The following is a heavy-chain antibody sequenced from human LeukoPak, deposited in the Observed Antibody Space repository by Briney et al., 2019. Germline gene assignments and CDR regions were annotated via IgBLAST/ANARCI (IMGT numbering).Heavy chain of an antibody. V-gene: IGHV1-2*02. CDR2: INPNSGGT. CDR1: GYTFTGYY. CDR3: ARHSSGYYSLSNFDY. D-gene: IGHD3-22*01. J-gene: IGHJ4*02. Sequence: ASVKVSCKASGYTFTGYYKHWVRQAPGQGLEWMGWINPNSGGTNYAQKFQGRVTMTRDTSISTAYMELSRLRSDDTAVYYCARHSSGYYSLSNFDYWGQGTLVTVSS.